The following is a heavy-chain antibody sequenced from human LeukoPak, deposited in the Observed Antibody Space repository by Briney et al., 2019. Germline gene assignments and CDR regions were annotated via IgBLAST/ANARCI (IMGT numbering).Heavy chain of an antibody. J-gene: IGHJ5*02. CDR1: GGTFSSYA. D-gene: IGHD4-11*01. CDR3: ARAMTTVSQGPDWFDP. CDR2: IIPIFGTA. V-gene: IGHV1-69*05. Sequence: SVKVSCKASGGTFSSYAISWVRQAPGQGLEWMGGIIPIFGTANYAQKFQGRVTITTDESTSTAYMELSSLRSEDTAVYYCARAMTTVSQGPDWFDPWGQGTLVTVSS.